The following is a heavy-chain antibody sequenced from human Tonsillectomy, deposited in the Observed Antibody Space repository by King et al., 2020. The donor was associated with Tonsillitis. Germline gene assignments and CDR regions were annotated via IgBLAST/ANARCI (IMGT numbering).Heavy chain of an antibody. D-gene: IGHD3-3*01. V-gene: IGHV4-34*01. J-gene: IGHJ4*02. Sequence: HVQLQQWGAGLLKPSETLSLTCAVYGGSFSTYYWSWIRQPPGKGLEWIGEINHSGSTNYNPSLKSRVTISVETSKNQFSLKVSSGTAADTALYYCARGSLTIFGVAPHYWGQGTLVTVSS. CDR2: INHSGST. CDR3: ARGSLTIFGVAPHY. CDR1: GGSFSTYY.